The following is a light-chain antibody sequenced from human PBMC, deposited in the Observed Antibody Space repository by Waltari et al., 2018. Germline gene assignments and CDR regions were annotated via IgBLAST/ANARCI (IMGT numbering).Light chain of an antibody. Sequence: QSALTQPASMSGSPGQSITISCTSTSTDFVSWYQHLPGKAPRLLMYEGSKRPSGLSGRFSGSQSGNTASLTISGLEFDDQATYYCCSSSGGGTWVFGGGTELAVL. CDR3: CSSSGGGTWV. J-gene: IGLJ3*02. CDR1: STDF. V-gene: IGLV2-23*01. CDR2: EGS.